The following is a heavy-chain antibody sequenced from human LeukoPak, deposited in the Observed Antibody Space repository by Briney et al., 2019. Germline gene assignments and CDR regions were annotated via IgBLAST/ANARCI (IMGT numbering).Heavy chain of an antibody. V-gene: IGHV4-59*01. CDR2: IYYSGST. D-gene: IGHD3-22*01. J-gene: IGHJ5*02. Sequence: PSETLSLTCTVSGGSISSYYWGWIRQPPGKGLEWIGYIYYSGSTNYNPSLKSRVTISVDTSKNQFSLKLSSVTAADTAVYYCARDQRHYYDSSGSIDPWGQGTLVTVSS. CDR1: GGSISSYY. CDR3: ARDQRHYYDSSGSIDP.